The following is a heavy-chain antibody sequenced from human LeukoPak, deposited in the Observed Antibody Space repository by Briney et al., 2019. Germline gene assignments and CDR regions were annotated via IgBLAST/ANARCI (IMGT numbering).Heavy chain of an antibody. V-gene: IGHV4-39*01. Sequence: PSETLSLTCTVSGGSISSSSYYWGWIRQPPGKGLEWIGNIYYSGSTYYNPSLKSRVTISVDTSKNQFSLKLSSVTAADTAVYYCARLGSGLDYWGQGTLATVSS. CDR3: ARLGSGLDY. D-gene: IGHD6-19*01. J-gene: IGHJ4*02. CDR1: GGSISSSSYY. CDR2: IYYSGST.